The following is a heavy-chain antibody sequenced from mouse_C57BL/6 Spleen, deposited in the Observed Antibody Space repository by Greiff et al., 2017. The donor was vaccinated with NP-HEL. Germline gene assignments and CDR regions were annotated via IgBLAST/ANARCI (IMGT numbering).Heavy chain of an antibody. CDR1: GYTFTGYW. J-gene: IGHJ2*01. V-gene: IGHV1-9*01. Sequence: VQLQQSGAELMKPGASVKLSCKATGYTFTGYWIEWVKQRPGHGLEWIGEILPGSGSTNYNEKFKGKATFTADPSSNTAYMQRSSLTTEDSAIYYCARRDYGSTHYWGQGTTLTVSS. CDR2: ILPGSGST. D-gene: IGHD1-1*01. CDR3: ARRDYGSTHY.